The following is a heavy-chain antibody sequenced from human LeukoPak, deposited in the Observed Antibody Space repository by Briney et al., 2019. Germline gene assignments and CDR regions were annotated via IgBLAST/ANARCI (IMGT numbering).Heavy chain of an antibody. V-gene: IGHV4-59*01. Sequence: SETLSLTCTDSGGSISSYYWSWIRQPPGKGLEWIGYIYYNGNTNYNPSLKSRATISVDTSKNQISLKLSSVTAADTAVYYCARVPIVVVPSAMWFDPWGQGTLVTVSS. CDR3: ARVPIVVVPSAMWFDP. J-gene: IGHJ5*02. CDR1: GGSISSYY. D-gene: IGHD2-2*01. CDR2: IYYNGNT.